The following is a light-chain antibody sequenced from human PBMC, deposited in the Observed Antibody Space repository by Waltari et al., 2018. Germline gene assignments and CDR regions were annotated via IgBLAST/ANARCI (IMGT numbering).Light chain of an antibody. J-gene: IGKJ1*01. CDR1: QSVTMA. V-gene: IGKV3-20*01. CDR2: GAS. CDR3: QHYLRLPVT. Sequence: SCRTSQSVTMALAWYQQQPGQAPRLLIYGASNRATGIPDRFSGSGSGTDFSLTISSLEPEDFAVYYCQHYLRLPVTFGQGTKVEVK.